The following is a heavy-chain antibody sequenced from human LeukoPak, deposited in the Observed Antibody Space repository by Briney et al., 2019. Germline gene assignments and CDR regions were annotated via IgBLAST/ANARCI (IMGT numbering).Heavy chain of an antibody. CDR3: ARGTLLWFGELLLSFLN. Sequence: ASVKVSCKASGYTFTGYYMHWVRQAPGQGLEWMGWINPNSGGTNYAQKLQGRVTMTRDTSISTAYMELSRLRSDDTAVYYCARGTLLWFGELLLSFLNWGQGALVTVSS. D-gene: IGHD3-10*01. V-gene: IGHV1-2*02. J-gene: IGHJ4*02. CDR1: GYTFTGYY. CDR2: INPNSGGT.